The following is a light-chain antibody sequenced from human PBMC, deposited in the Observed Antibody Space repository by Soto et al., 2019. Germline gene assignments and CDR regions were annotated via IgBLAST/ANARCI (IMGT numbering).Light chain of an antibody. V-gene: IGLV2-14*01. CDR3: SSYTTGSTLYV. J-gene: IGLJ1*01. CDR1: SNDIGAYQY. Sequence: QSVLTQPASVSGSPGQSITISCTGSSNDIGAYQYVSWYQQYPGKAPKLIIFEVSNRPSGVSNRFSGSKSGNTASLTIAGLQAEDEADYHCSSYTTGSTLYVFGGGTKVTVL. CDR2: EVS.